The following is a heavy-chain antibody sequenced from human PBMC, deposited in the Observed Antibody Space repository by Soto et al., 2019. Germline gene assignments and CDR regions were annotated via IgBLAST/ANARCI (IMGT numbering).Heavy chain of an antibody. CDR3: ARECFGHRSSSRGGDFYYYGMDV. V-gene: IGHV1-69*13. D-gene: IGHD2-21*01. CDR2: IIPIFGTA. Sequence: GASVKVSCKASGGTFSSYAISWVRQAPGQGLEWMGGIIPIFGTANYAQKFQGRVTITADESTSTAYMELSSLRSEDTAVYYCARECFGHRSSSRGGDFYYYGMDVWGHVTTVTVSS. CDR1: GGTFSSYA. J-gene: IGHJ6*02.